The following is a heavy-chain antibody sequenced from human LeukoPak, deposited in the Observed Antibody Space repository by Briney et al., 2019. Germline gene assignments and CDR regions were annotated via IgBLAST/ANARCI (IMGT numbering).Heavy chain of an antibody. J-gene: IGHJ5*02. CDR1: GYTFTSYD. V-gene: IGHV1-8*01. Sequence: ASVKVSCKASGYTFTSYDINWVRQATGQGLEWMGWMNPNGGNTGYAQKFQGRVTMTRNTSISTAYMELSSLRSEDTAVYYCARHPRFDSSSWYPWFDPWGQGTLVTVSS. CDR3: ARHPRFDSSSWYPWFDP. D-gene: IGHD6-13*01. CDR2: MNPNGGNT.